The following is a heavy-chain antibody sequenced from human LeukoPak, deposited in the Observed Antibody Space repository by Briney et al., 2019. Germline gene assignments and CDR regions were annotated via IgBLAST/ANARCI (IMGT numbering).Heavy chain of an antibody. Sequence: GGSLRLSCAASGFSFSSYGMHWVRQAPGRGLEWVAVISYDGSNKYSADSVKGRFTISRDNSKNTLYLQMNSLRAEDTAVYYCAKNYGSGSYLSNPFDYWGQGTLVTVSS. V-gene: IGHV3-30*18. CDR1: GFSFSSYG. CDR2: ISYDGSNK. J-gene: IGHJ4*02. D-gene: IGHD3-10*01. CDR3: AKNYGSGSYLSNPFDY.